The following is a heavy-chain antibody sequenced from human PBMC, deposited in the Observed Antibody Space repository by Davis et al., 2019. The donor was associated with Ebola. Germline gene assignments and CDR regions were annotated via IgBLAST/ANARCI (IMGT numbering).Heavy chain of an antibody. D-gene: IGHD3-3*01. Sequence: GESLKISCAASGFTFSSYAMSWVRQAPGKGLEWVSAISGSGGSTYYADSVKGRFTTSRDNSKNTLYLQMNSLRAEDTAVYYCAKAYDFWSGYLDAFDIWGQGTMVTVSS. CDR3: AKAYDFWSGYLDAFDI. V-gene: IGHV3-23*01. CDR2: ISGSGGST. J-gene: IGHJ3*02. CDR1: GFTFSSYA.